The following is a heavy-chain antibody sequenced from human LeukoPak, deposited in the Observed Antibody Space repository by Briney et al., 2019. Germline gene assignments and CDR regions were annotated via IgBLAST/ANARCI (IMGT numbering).Heavy chain of an antibody. D-gene: IGHD2-8*01. CDR1: GGTFSSYG. Sequence: ASVKVSCKASGGTFSSYGISWVRQAPGQGLEWMGWIGAYNGNTNYAQKLQGRVTMTTDTSTSTAYMELRSLRSDDTAVYYCAREPEYCTNGVCYVEGNFDYWGQGTLVTVSS. CDR2: IGAYNGNT. V-gene: IGHV1-18*01. CDR3: AREPEYCTNGVCYVEGNFDY. J-gene: IGHJ4*02.